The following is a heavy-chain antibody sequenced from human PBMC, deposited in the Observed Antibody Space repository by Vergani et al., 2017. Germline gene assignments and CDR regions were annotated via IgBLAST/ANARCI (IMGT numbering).Heavy chain of an antibody. CDR1: GGSISSGDHC. CDR2: IFYSGTT. J-gene: IGHJ3*02. V-gene: IGHV4-31*11. CDR3: AGQYYDYVWGSYDAFDI. D-gene: IGHD3-16*01. Sequence: QVQLQESGPGVVKPSQTLSLTCAVSGGSISSGDHCWTWIRQRPGKGLEWIGYIFYSGTTYDNPSLRSRLTISVDTSQNQFSLKLSSVTAADTAVYYCAGQYYDYVWGSYDAFDIWGQGTMVTVSS.